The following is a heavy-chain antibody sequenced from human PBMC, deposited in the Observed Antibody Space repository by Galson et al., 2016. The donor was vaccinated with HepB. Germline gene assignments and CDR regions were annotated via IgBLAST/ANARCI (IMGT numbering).Heavy chain of an antibody. CDR1: GFTFSSYG. CDR2: VSGSGDNT. CDR3: TMISWSTSSGFGF. D-gene: IGHD3-22*01. Sequence: SLRLSCAASGFTFSSYGMSWVRLAPGKGLEWVSAVSGSGDNTYYADSVKGRFTISRDNSRNTVYVQINSLRAEDTAIYYCTMISWSTSSGFGFWGQGTRVTVSS. J-gene: IGHJ4*02. V-gene: IGHV3-23*01.